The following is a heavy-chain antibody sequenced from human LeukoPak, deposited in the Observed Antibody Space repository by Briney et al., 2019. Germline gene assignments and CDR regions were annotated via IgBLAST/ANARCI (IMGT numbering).Heavy chain of an antibody. Sequence: SVKVSCKASGGTFSSYAISWVRQAPGQGLEWMGGIIPIFGTANYAQKFQGRVTITADESTSTAYMELSSLRSEDTAVYYCARCTGGYDLHFDYWGQGTLVTVSS. CDR1: GGTFSSYA. CDR3: ARCTGGYDLHFDY. CDR2: IIPIFGTA. D-gene: IGHD5-12*01. V-gene: IGHV1-69*13. J-gene: IGHJ4*02.